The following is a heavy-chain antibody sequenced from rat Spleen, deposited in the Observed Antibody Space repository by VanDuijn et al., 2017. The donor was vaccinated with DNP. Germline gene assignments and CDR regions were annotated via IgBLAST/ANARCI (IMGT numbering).Heavy chain of an antibody. CDR2: ISHDGNST. J-gene: IGHJ2*01. CDR1: GFAFSDYY. V-gene: IGHV5-20*01. CDR3: TTADF. Sequence: EVQLVQSGGGLLQPGRSLTLSCAASGFAFSDYYMAWVRQAPTKGLEWVAAISHDGNSTYYRDSVKGRFTISRENAKGSLDLQMDSLRSEDTAIYYCTTADFWGQGLMVTVSS.